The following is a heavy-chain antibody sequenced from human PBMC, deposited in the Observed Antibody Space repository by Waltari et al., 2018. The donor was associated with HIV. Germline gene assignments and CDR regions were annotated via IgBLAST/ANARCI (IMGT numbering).Heavy chain of an antibody. CDR1: GFPFSSCA. V-gene: IGHV3-23*01. D-gene: IGHD2-21*01. CDR3: AKGCGSGYYYYGMDV. Sequence: EVQLLESGGGLVQPGGSLRLSCAASGFPFSSCAMSWVRQAPGKGLEWVSAISGSGGSTYYADSVKGRFTISRDNSKNTLYLQMNSLRAEDTAVYYCAKGCGSGYYYYGMDVWGQGTTVTVSS. J-gene: IGHJ6*02. CDR2: ISGSGGST.